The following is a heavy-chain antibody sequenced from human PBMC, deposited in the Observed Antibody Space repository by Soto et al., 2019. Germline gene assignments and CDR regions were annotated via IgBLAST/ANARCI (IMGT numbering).Heavy chain of an antibody. Sequence: GPQVKVSCKASGGTFSSSAISWVRQAPGQGLEWMGGIIPIFGTANYAQKFQGRVTITADESTSTAYMELSSLRSEDTAVYYCASRDGYNYNWFDPWGQGTLVTVSS. CDR3: ASRDGYNYNWFDP. V-gene: IGHV1-69*13. CDR1: GGTFSSSA. J-gene: IGHJ5*02. CDR2: IIPIFGTA. D-gene: IGHD1-1*01.